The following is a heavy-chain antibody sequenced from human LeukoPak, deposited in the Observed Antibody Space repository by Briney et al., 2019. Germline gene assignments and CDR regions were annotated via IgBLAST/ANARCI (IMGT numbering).Heavy chain of an antibody. CDR2: IYYSGST. CDR3: ATSGWYLLPGVY. CDR1: GGSISSSSYY. V-gene: IGHV4-39*01. J-gene: IGHJ4*02. Sequence: SETLSLTCTVSGGSISSSSYYWGWIRQPPGKGLEWIGSIYYSGSTYYNPSLESRVTISVDTSKNQFSLKLSSVTAADTAVYYCATSGWYLLPGVYWGQGTLVTVPS. D-gene: IGHD6-19*01.